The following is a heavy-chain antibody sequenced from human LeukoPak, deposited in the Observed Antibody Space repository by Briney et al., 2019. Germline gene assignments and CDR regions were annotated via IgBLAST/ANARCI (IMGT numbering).Heavy chain of an antibody. CDR1: GLTVSSNY. Sequence: PGGSLRLSCAASGLTVSSNYMNWVRQAPGKGLEWVAVLWHDNNRYYGESVKGRFTVFRDSSKNTVELQMDSLRAEDTAVYYCARDWNSDWYYDYWGPGTLVTVSS. J-gene: IGHJ4*02. D-gene: IGHD2/OR15-2a*01. CDR2: LWHDNNR. V-gene: IGHV3-33*08. CDR3: ARDWNSDWYYDY.